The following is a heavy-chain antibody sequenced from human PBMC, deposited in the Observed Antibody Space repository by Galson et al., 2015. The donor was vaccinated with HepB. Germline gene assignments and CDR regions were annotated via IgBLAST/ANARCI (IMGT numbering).Heavy chain of an antibody. Sequence: PALVKPTQTLTVTCTFSAFSLTTRPVGVGWIRQPPGKALEWLGVIYWDDDKRSNPNLKTRLAITKDTSKNQVVLTMTNMDPVDTGTYFCVHRLDYDGDWDTGYLDRWGRGTLVTVSS. CDR1: AFSLTTRPVG. CDR2: IYWDDDK. J-gene: IGHJ4*02. V-gene: IGHV2-5*02. CDR3: VHRLDYDGDWDTGYLDR. D-gene: IGHD4-17*01.